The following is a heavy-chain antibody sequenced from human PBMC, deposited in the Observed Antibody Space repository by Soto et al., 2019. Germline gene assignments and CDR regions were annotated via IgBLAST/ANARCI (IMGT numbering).Heavy chain of an antibody. CDR1: GFTFSSYA. J-gene: IGHJ3*02. CDR2: ISGSGGST. V-gene: IGHV3-23*01. D-gene: IGHD5-12*01. Sequence: GGSLRLSCAASGFTFSSYAMSWVRQAPGKGLEWVSAISGSGGSTYYADSVKGRFTISRDNSKNTLYLQMNSLRAEDMAVYYCAKAGGLEMATIGTDRGDAFDIWGQGTMVTVSS. CDR3: AKAGGLEMATIGTDRGDAFDI.